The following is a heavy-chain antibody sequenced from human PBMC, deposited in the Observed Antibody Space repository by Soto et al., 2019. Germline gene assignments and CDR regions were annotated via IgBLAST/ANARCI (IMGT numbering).Heavy chain of an antibody. CDR3: ARDRGYSNFYYYGMDV. CDR1: GGSLSSGGYY. CDR2: IYYSGST. Sequence: SETLSLTCTVSGGSLSSGGYYWSWIRPHPGKGLEWIGYIYYSGSTYYNPSLKSRVTISVDTSKNQFSLKLSSVTTADTAVYYCARDRGYSNFYYYGMDVWGLGTTGTV. V-gene: IGHV4-31*03. D-gene: IGHD4-4*01. J-gene: IGHJ6*02.